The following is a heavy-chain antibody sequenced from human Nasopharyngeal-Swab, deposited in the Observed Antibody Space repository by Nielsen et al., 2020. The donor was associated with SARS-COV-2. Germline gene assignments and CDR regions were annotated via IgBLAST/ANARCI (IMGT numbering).Heavy chain of an antibody. CDR1: GFTFSSYR. D-gene: IGHD5-12*01. CDR2: ISSSSSYI. Sequence: GGSLRLSCAASGFTFSSYRMNWVRQAPGKGLEWVSSISSSSSYIYYADSVKGRFTISRDNSKNTLYLQMNSLRAEDTAVYYCAKDGRVDIVATGYYYYYYMDVWGKGTTVTVSS. V-gene: IGHV3-21*01. CDR3: AKDGRVDIVATGYYYYYYMDV. J-gene: IGHJ6*03.